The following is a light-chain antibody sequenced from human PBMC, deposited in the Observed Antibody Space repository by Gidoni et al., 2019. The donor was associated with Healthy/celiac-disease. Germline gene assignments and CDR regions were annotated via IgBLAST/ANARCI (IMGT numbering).Light chain of an antibody. CDR2: QDS. V-gene: IGLV3-1*01. Sequence: SYELTQPPPASVSPGQTASITCSGDKLGDKYACWYQQKPGQSPVLVIYQDSKRPSGIPERFSGSNSGNTATLTISGTQAMDEADYYCQAWDSSTFVVFGGGTKLTVL. J-gene: IGLJ2*01. CDR3: QAWDSSTFVV. CDR1: KLGDKY.